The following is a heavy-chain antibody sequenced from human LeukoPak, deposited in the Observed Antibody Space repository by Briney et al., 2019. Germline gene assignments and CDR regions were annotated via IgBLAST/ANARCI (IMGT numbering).Heavy chain of an antibody. CDR1: GFTFGDYA. V-gene: IGHV3-49*04. D-gene: IGHD5-12*01. Sequence: GGSLRLSCTASGFTFGDYAMSWVRQAPGKGLEWVGFIRSKAYGGTTEYAASVKGRFTISRDDSKSIAYLQMNSLKTEDTGVYYCVRAGGYDNWFDSWGQGTLVTVSS. J-gene: IGHJ5*01. CDR3: VRAGGYDNWFDS. CDR2: IRSKAYGGTT.